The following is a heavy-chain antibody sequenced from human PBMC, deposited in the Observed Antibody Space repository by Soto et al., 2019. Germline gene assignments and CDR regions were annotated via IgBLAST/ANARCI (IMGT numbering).Heavy chain of an antibody. CDR2: IYYSGST. Sequence: QVQLQESGPGLVKPSQTLSLTCTVSGGSISSGGYYWSWIRQHPGKGLEWIGYIYYSGSTYSNPSLKSRVTIAVDTAKNQFCLKLSSVTAADTAVYYCARVHPYYYDSSGDYVEGGFFDYWGQGTLVTVSS. CDR3: ARVHPYYYDSSGDYVEGGFFDY. V-gene: IGHV4-31*03. D-gene: IGHD3-22*01. CDR1: GGSISSGGYY. J-gene: IGHJ4*02.